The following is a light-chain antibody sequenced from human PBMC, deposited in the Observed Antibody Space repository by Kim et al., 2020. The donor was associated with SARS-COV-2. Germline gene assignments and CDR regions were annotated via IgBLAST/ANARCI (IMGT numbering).Light chain of an antibody. V-gene: IGKV1-17*03. J-gene: IGKJ2*01. CDR2: SAS. Sequence: SSSVGARVTIPCRASPAINIFLAWFQQKPGEAPKRLIYSASSLQSGVPSRFSGRGSGTEFTLTISSLQPEDFATYYCLQHQTLPYTFGQGTKLEI. CDR1: PAINIF. CDR3: LQHQTLPYT.